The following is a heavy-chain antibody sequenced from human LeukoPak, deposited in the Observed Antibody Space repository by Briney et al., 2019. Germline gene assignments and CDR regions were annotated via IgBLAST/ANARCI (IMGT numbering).Heavy chain of an antibody. CDR3: ARMQRYYYGSGSYYRGRSFDY. Sequence: ASVKVSCKASGYTFTSYYMHWVRQAPGQGLEWMGIINPSGGSTSYAQKFQGRVTMTRDTSISTAYMELSRLRSDDTAVYYCARMQRYYYGSGSYYRGRSFDYWGQGTLVTVSS. J-gene: IGHJ4*02. D-gene: IGHD3-10*01. V-gene: IGHV1-46*01. CDR2: INPSGGST. CDR1: GYTFTSYY.